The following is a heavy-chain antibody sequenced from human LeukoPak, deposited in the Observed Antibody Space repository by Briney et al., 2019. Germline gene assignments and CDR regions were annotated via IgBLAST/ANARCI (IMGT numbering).Heavy chain of an antibody. V-gene: IGHV4-34*01. D-gene: IGHD3-16*01. CDR2: TNHSGST. Sequence: PSETLSLTCAVYGGYFSGYYWSWIRQPPGKGLEWIGETNHSGSTNYNPSLKSRVTISVDTSKNQFSLKLSSVTAADAAVYYCARGQKWGRSWFDPWGQGTLVTVSS. CDR1: GGYFSGYY. J-gene: IGHJ5*02. CDR3: ARGQKWGRSWFDP.